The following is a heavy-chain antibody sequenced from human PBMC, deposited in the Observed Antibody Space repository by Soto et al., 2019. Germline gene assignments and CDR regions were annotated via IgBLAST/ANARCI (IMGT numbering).Heavy chain of an antibody. V-gene: IGHV3-30*14. J-gene: IGHJ6*02. D-gene: IGHD2-15*01. CDR2: ISYDGSNK. CDR3: ARMASFYCSGGSCYRTYGMDV. Sequence: QVQLVESGGGVVQPGRSLRLSCAASGFTFSSYAMHWVRQAPGKGLEWVAVISYDGSNKYYADSVKGRFTISRDNSKNTLYLQMNSLRAEDTAVYYCARMASFYCSGGSCYRTYGMDVWGQGTTVTVSS. CDR1: GFTFSSYA.